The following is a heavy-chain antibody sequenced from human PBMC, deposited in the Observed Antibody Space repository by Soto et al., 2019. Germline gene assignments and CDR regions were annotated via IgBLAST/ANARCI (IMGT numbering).Heavy chain of an antibody. Sequence: PGGALRRSCAASGFTFIIYAISWVRQAPGKGLEWVSGIDVSGRNTYYADSVKGRFTISRDNSKNTLSVQMNGLRVEDTALYYCAKDGGSVCSGGTCYFQAPDYWGQGTLVTVSS. CDR2: IDVSGRNT. CDR1: GFTFIIYA. V-gene: IGHV3-23*01. D-gene: IGHD2-15*01. CDR3: AKDGGSVCSGGTCYFQAPDY. J-gene: IGHJ4*02.